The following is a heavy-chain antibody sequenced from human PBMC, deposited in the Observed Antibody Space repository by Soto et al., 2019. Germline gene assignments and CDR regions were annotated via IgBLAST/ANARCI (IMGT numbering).Heavy chain of an antibody. J-gene: IGHJ6*02. CDR3: ATLKTNYYYYYGMDV. CDR2: FDPEDGEK. CDR1: GYTVSALS. Sequence: ASVKVSCKVSGYTVSALSVHWVRQTPGKGLEWLGGFDPEDGEKVYAQKFQGRVSMTEDTPTDTAYMELSSLRSEDTAVYYCATLKTNYYYYYGMDVWGQGTTVTVSS. V-gene: IGHV1-24*01. D-gene: IGHD2-8*01.